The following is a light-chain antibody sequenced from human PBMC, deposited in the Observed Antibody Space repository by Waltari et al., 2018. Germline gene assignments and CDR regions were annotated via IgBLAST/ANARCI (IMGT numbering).Light chain of an antibody. Sequence: DFVMTQSPDSLAVSLGERANINCKSSQSLLYSRNNKNYLVWYQQKTGQPPKVLIYWASTRESGVPDRFSGSGSGKDFTLTISSLQAEDVAVYYCQQYYDRPRTFGQGTKVEIK. J-gene: IGKJ1*01. CDR1: QSLLYSRNNKNY. V-gene: IGKV4-1*01. CDR2: WAS. CDR3: QQYYDRPRT.